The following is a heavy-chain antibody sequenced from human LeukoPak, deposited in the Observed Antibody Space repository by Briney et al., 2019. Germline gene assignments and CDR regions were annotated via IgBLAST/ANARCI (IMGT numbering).Heavy chain of an antibody. Sequence: ASVKVSCKSSGYTFTSYGISWVRQAPGQGLEWMGWISAYNGNTHYAQKFQGRVTMTEDTSTDTAYMELSSLRSEDTAVYYCATRAPIVVVPAAMEFDYWGQGTLVTVSS. V-gene: IGHV1-18*01. J-gene: IGHJ4*02. CDR1: GYTFTSYG. CDR3: ATRAPIVVVPAAMEFDY. D-gene: IGHD2-2*01. CDR2: ISAYNGNT.